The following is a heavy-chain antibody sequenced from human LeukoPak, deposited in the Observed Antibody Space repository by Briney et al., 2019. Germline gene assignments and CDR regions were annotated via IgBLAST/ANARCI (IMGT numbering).Heavy chain of an antibody. CDR3: ARASSDYYYYGMDV. CDR1: GGSFSGYY. Sequence: SETLSLTCAVYGGSFSGYYWSWIRQPPGKGLEWIGYIYYSGSTNYNPSLKSRVTISVDTSKNQFSLKLSSVTAADTAVHYCARASSDYYYYGMDVWGQGTTVTVSS. CDR2: IYYSGST. J-gene: IGHJ6*02. V-gene: IGHV4-59*01.